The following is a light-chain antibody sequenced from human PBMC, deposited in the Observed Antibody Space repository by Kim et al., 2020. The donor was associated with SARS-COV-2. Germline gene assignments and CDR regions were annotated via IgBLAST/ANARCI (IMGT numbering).Light chain of an antibody. CDR2: GNS. J-gene: IGLJ2*01. CDR1: SND. CDR3: HSQDCSRSHLV. Sequence: SNDVRWYQQNPGTAPALVIAGNSKRPSGVPDRFSGSKSGTSASLTMTGIQAEDEADYYCHSQDCSRSHLVFGGGTQLTVL. V-gene: IGLV1-40*01.